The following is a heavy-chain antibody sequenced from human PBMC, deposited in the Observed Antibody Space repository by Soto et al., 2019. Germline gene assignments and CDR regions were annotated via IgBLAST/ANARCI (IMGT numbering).Heavy chain of an antibody. CDR3: ARQTKQWLVGGDFDY. CDR2: IYYSGST. V-gene: IGHV4-39*01. J-gene: IGHJ4*01. CDR1: GGSISSSGYY. D-gene: IGHD6-19*01. Sequence: WVTLSLPWGVSGGSISSSGYYLGCMVQAPGKGREWIGSIYYSGSTYYNPSLKSRVTISVDTSKNQFSLKLSSVTAADTAVYYCARQTKQWLVGGDFDYWGHGTLVTVSS.